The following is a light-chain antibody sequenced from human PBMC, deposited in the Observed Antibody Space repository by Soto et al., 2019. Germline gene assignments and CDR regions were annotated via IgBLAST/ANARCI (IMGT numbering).Light chain of an antibody. V-gene: IGKV3-11*01. CDR1: QSVRPS. CDR2: DAS. CDR3: QQRSDGPMYT. J-gene: IGKJ2*01. Sequence: IVLTQSPATLSVSPGERATLSCRASQSVRPSIVWYQQKPGQAPRLLIYDASTRATGIPARFSGSGSGADFTLTISSLEPEDFAVYYCQQRSDGPMYTFGQGTKLEIK.